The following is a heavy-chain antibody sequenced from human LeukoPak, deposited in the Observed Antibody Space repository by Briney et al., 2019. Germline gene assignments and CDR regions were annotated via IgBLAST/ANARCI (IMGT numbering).Heavy chain of an antibody. CDR2: INHSGST. CDR3: ARGTTSLEP. Sequence: PSETLSLTCAVYGGSFSGYYWSWIRQPPGKGLEWIGEINHSGSTNYNPSLKSRVTISVDTSKNQFSLKLNSVTAADTAVYYCARGTTSLEPWGQGTLVTVSS. D-gene: IGHD1-1*01. J-gene: IGHJ4*02. V-gene: IGHV4-34*01. CDR1: GGSFSGYY.